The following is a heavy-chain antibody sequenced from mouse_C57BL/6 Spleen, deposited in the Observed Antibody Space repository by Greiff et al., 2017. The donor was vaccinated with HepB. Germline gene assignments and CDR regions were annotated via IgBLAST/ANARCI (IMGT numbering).Heavy chain of an antibody. V-gene: IGHV5S21*01. CDR1: GFTFSSYA. CDR2: ISSGGDYI. J-gene: IGHJ4*01. Sequence: EVKVEESGEGLVKPGGSLKLSCAASGFTFSSYAMSWVRQTPEKRLEWVAYISSGGDYIYYADTVKGRFTISRDNARNTLYLQMSSLKSEDTAMYYCTRGGYYDAMDYWGQGTSVTVSS. CDR3: TRGGYYDAMDY. D-gene: IGHD2-2*01.